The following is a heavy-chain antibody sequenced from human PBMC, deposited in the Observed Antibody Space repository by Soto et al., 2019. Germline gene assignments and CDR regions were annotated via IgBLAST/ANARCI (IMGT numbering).Heavy chain of an antibody. CDR2: IYYSGST. J-gene: IGHJ3*02. CDR1: GGSISSSSYY. V-gene: IGHV4-39*01. Sequence: SETLSLTXTVSGGSISSSSYYWGWIRQPPGKGLEWIGSIYYSGSTYYNPSLKSRVTISVDTSKNQFSLKLSSVTAADTAVYYCARPYGEGAFDIWGQGTMVT. CDR3: ARPYGEGAFDI. D-gene: IGHD4-17*01.